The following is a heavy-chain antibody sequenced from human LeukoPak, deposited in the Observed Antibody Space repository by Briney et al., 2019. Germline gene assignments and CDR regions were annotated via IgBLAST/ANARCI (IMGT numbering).Heavy chain of an antibody. V-gene: IGHV4-31*03. D-gene: IGHD3-22*01. CDR1: GGSIASDIFY. J-gene: IGHJ4*02. Sequence: SETLSLTCTVSGGSIASDIFYWNWIRQHPGKGLEWIGSIHNSRGTSYNPSLESRLTISLDTSENQFFLKMSSVTAADTAMYYCARLHYDSSGYYYFDYWGQGTLVTVSS. CDR2: IHNSRGT. CDR3: ARLHYDSSGYYYFDY.